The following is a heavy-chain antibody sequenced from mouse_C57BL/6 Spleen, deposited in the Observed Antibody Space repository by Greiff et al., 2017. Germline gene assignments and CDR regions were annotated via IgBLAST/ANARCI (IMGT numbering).Heavy chain of an antibody. CDR3: ARGGPTVVAYDV. CDR2: IHPNSGST. Sequence: QVQLQQPGAELVKPGASVQLSCKASGYTFTSYWMHWVKQRPGQGLEWIGMIHPNSGSTNYNEKFKSKATLTVDKSSSTAYMQLSSLTSEDSAVYYCARGGPTVVAYDVWGTGTTVTVSS. D-gene: IGHD1-1*01. V-gene: IGHV1-64*01. CDR1: GYTFTSYW. J-gene: IGHJ1*03.